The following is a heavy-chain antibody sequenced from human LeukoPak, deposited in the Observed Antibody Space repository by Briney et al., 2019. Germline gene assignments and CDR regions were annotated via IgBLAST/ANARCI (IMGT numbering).Heavy chain of an antibody. J-gene: IGHJ3*02. CDR2: INPNSGGT. CDR3: ARAEQQLELGAFDI. V-gene: IGHV1-2*02. Sequence: VASVKVSCKASGYTFTGYYMHWVRQAPGQGLEWMGWINPNSGGTNYAQKFQGRVTMTRDTSISTAYMELSRLRSDDTAVYYCARAEQQLELGAFDIWGQGTMVTVSS. D-gene: IGHD6-13*01. CDR1: GYTFTGYY.